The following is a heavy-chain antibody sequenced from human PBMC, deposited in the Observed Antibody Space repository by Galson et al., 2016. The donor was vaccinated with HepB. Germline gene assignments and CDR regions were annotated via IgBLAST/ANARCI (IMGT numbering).Heavy chain of an antibody. CDR1: GFSFSTSG. D-gene: IGHD3-16*01. CDR2: ITGSGATT. CDR3: GKHGGFDY. V-gene: IGHV3-23*01. J-gene: IGHJ4*02. Sequence: SLRLSCAASGFSFSTSGMSWVRQTPGRGLEWVSGITGSGATTYYADSVKGRFTISRDNSKNTLYLYMNSLRAEDTAVYYCGKHGGFDYWGQGALVTVSS.